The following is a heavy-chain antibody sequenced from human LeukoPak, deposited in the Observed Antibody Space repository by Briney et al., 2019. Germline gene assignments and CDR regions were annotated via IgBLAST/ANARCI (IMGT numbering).Heavy chain of an antibody. V-gene: IGHV3-7*04. CDR1: GFTFSGYW. J-gene: IGHJ4*02. Sequence: PGGSLRLSCAASGFTFSGYWMSWVRQAPGKGLEWVANIKQDGGEKNYVDAVKGRFSISRDNAKSSLYLQMNSVRADDTAVYFCARETVYGSRSYHPYWGQGTLVTVSS. D-gene: IGHD3-10*01. CDR3: ARETVYGSRSYHPY. CDR2: IKQDGGEK.